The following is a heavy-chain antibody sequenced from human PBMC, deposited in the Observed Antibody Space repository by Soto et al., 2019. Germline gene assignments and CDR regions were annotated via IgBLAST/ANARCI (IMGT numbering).Heavy chain of an antibody. J-gene: IGHJ4*02. CDR2: ISSSGSTI. CDR1: GFTLSDYY. CDR3: ARDTRWLQPNFDY. Sequence: PGGSLRLSCAASGFTLSDYYMSWIRQAPGKGLEWVSYISSSGSTIYYADSVKGRFTISRDNAKNSLYLQMNSLRAEDTAVYYCARDTRWLQPNFDYWGQGTLVTVSS. D-gene: IGHD5-12*01. V-gene: IGHV3-11*01.